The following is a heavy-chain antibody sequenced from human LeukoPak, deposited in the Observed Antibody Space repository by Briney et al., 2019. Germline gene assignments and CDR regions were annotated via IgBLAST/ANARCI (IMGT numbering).Heavy chain of an antibody. CDR3: ARAEWDRAWFDP. Sequence: ASVKVSCKASGYTFTGYYMHWVRQAPGQGLEWMGWINPNSGGTNYAQKFQGRVTMTRDTPISTAYMELSRLRSDDTAVYYCARAEWDRAWFDPWGQGTLVTVSS. J-gene: IGHJ5*02. D-gene: IGHD1-26*01. CDR1: GYTFTGYY. V-gene: IGHV1-2*02. CDR2: INPNSGGT.